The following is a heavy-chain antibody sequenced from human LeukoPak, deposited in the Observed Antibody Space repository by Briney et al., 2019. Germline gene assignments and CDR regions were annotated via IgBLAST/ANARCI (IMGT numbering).Heavy chain of an antibody. Sequence: ASVKVSCKASGYTFTSYAMHWVRQAPGQRLEWMGWINAGNGNTKYSQKFQGRVTITRDTSASTAYMELSSLRSEDTAVYYCARGGSYYDSSGYCRPFDYWGQGTLVTVSS. CDR1: GYTFTSYA. V-gene: IGHV1-3*01. J-gene: IGHJ4*02. CDR2: INAGNGNT. D-gene: IGHD3-22*01. CDR3: ARGGSYYDSSGYCRPFDY.